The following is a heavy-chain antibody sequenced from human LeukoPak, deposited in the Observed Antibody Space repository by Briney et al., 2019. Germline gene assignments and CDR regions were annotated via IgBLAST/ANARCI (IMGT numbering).Heavy chain of an antibody. CDR2: ISSSSSTI. V-gene: IGHV3-48*01. Sequence: PGGSLRLSCAASGFTFSSYSMNWVRQAPGKGLEWVSYISSSSSTIYYADSVKGRFTISRDNAKNSLYLQMNSLRAEDTAVYYCARGWAPTYYDFWSGYYTHYFDYWGREPWSPSPQ. CDR3: ARGWAPTYYDFWSGYYTHYFDY. D-gene: IGHD3-3*01. CDR1: GFTFSSYS. J-gene: IGHJ4*02.